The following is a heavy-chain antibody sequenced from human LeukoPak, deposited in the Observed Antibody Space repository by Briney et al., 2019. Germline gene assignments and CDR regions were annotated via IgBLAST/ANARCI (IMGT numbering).Heavy chain of an antibody. CDR3: ARESVITIFGVVVFRPLFDY. V-gene: IGHV1-69*05. D-gene: IGHD3-3*01. J-gene: IGHJ4*02. CDR1: GGTFSSYA. Sequence: SVKVSCKASGGTFSSYAISWVRQAPGQGLEWMGGIIPIFGTANYAQKFQGRVTITTDESTSTAYMELSSLRSEDTAVYYCARESVITIFGVVVFRPLFDYWGQGTLVTVSS. CDR2: IIPIFGTA.